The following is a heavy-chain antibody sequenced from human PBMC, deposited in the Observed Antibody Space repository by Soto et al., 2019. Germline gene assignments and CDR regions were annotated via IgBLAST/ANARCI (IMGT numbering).Heavy chain of an antibody. CDR1: GFTFDDYT. V-gene: IGHV3-43*01. Sequence: GGSLRLSCAASGFTFDDYTMHWVRQAPGKGLEWVSLISWDGGSTYYADSVKGRFTISRDNSKNSLYLQMNSLRTEDTALYYCAKDIGLRTAAGTTIDYWGQGTLVTVSS. D-gene: IGHD6-13*01. CDR3: AKDIGLRTAAGTTIDY. CDR2: ISWDGGST. J-gene: IGHJ4*02.